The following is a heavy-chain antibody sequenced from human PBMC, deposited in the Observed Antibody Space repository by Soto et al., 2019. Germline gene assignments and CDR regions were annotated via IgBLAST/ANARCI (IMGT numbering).Heavy chain of an antibody. Sequence: ESGGGLVQPGGSLRLSCAASGFTFSSYWMSWVRQAPGKGLEWVANIKQDGSEKYYVDSVKGRFTISRDNAKNSVYLQMNSLRAEDTAVYYCERDGYCSSTSCYGEGRDYWGQGTLVTVSS. CDR2: IKQDGSEK. D-gene: IGHD2-2*03. J-gene: IGHJ4*02. CDR1: GFTFSSYW. V-gene: IGHV3-7*01. CDR3: ERDGYCSSTSCYGEGRDY.